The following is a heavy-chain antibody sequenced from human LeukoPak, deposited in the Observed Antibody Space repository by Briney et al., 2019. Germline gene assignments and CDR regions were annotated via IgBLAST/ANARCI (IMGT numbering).Heavy chain of an antibody. CDR2: ISSSSSYI. V-gene: IGHV3-21*01. D-gene: IGHD6-13*01. Sequence: GGSLRLSCAASGFTFSSYSMNWVRQAPGKGLEWVSSISSSSSYIYYADSVKGRFTISRDNAKNSLYLQMNSLRAEDTAVYYCARVGGYSSSWYGSVFDPWGQGTLVTVSS. CDR3: ARVGGYSSSWYGSVFDP. CDR1: GFTFSSYS. J-gene: IGHJ5*02.